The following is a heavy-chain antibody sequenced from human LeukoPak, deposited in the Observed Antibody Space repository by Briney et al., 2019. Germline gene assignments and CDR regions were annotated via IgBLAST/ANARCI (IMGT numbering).Heavy chain of an antibody. CDR2: ISGSGGST. V-gene: IGHV3-23*01. CDR1: GFTFSSYA. CDR3: AKDRRLGAVAGGGAFDI. Sequence: GGSLRLSCAASGFTFSSYAMSWVRQAPGKGLEWVSAISGSGGSTYYADSVKGRFTIYGANSKTTLYLQMNSLRAEDTAVYYCAKDRRLGAVAGGGAFDIWGQGTMVTVSS. D-gene: IGHD6-19*01. J-gene: IGHJ3*02.